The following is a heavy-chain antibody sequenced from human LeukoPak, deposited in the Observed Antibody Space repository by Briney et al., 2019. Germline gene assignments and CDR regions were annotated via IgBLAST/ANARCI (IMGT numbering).Heavy chain of an antibody. V-gene: IGHV3-7*01. CDR1: GITFNSHW. J-gene: IGHJ3*01. D-gene: IGHD3/OR15-3a*01. Sequence: GGSLRLSCAASGITFNSHWMTWVRQAPGRGLEWVANIKHDGSLRNYVDSVKGRFTISRDNAKNSLYLQMNSLRAEDTAVYYCARDQDYHISDSWYAAFDVWGRGTMVTVSP. CDR3: ARDQDYHISDSWYAAFDV. CDR2: IKHDGSLR.